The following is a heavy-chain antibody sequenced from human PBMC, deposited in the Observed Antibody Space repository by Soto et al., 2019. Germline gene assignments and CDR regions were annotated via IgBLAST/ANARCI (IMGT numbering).Heavy chain of an antibody. CDR3: AKLSLIAAAGTGFDY. CDR2: IKRDGSEK. Sequence: GGSLRLSCTVSGLTFSNHWMTWVRQAPGKGLEWVANIKRDGSEKSYVDSVKGRFSVSRDNTKNSLYLQMNSLRAEDTAVYYCAKLSLIAAAGTGFDYWGQGTLVTVSS. J-gene: IGHJ4*02. D-gene: IGHD6-13*01. CDR1: GLTFSNHW. V-gene: IGHV3-7*02.